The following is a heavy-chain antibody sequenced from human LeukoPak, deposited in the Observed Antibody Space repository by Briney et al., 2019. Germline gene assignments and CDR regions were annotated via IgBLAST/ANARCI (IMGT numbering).Heavy chain of an antibody. V-gene: IGHV3-21*04. CDR3: AKDQMAIFGVGPNTNWFDP. CDR2: ISSGSIYI. Sequence: GGSLRLSCAASGFTFSSYEMNWVRQAPGKGLEWVSSISSGSIYIYYADSVKGRFTISRDNSKNTLYLQMNSLRAEDTAVYYCAKDQMAIFGVGPNTNWFDPWGQGTLVTVSS. CDR1: GFTFSSYE. J-gene: IGHJ5*02. D-gene: IGHD3-3*01.